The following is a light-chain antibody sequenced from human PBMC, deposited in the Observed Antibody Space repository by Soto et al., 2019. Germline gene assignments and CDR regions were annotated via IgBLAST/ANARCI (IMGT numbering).Light chain of an antibody. CDR3: QQFYNWPWT. CDR1: QSISDT. Sequence: EIVMTQSPATRSVSPGGRATLSCRASQSISDTLAWYQQKPGQAPRLLIHGASTRAPGFPARFSGSGSGTDFTLTISSLQSEDFAVYYCQQFYNWPWTFGQGTKVDI. CDR2: GAS. V-gene: IGKV3-15*01. J-gene: IGKJ1*01.